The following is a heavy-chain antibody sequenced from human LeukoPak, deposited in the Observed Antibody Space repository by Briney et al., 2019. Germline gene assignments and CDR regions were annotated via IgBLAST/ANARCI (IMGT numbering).Heavy chain of an antibody. CDR3: AKDMGYSNYEGPFDY. CDR2: ISWNSGSI. D-gene: IGHD4-11*01. Sequence: GGSLRLSCAASRFTFDDYAMHWVRQAPGKGLEWVSGISWNSGSIGYADSVKGRFTISRDNAKNSLYLQMNSLRAEDMALYYCAKDMGYSNYEGPFDYWGQGTLVTVSS. CDR1: RFTFDDYA. V-gene: IGHV3-9*03. J-gene: IGHJ4*02.